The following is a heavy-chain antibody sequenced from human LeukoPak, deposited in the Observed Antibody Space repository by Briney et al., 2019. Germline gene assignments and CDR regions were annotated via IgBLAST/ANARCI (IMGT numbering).Heavy chain of an antibody. CDR3: ARGGFVVAPPLAV. J-gene: IGHJ6*02. Sequence: ASVKVSCKASEYTFTGYYLHWVRQASGQGLEWMGCINPGSGGTNYAQKFQDRVTMTRDMYISTAYMELSSLRYDDTAVYYCARGGFVVAPPLAVWGQGTTVTVSS. CDR1: EYTFTGYY. CDR2: INPGSGGT. V-gene: IGHV1-2*02. D-gene: IGHD3-3*01.